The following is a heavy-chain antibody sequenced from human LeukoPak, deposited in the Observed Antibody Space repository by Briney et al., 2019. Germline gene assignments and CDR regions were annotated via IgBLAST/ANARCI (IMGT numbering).Heavy chain of an antibody. CDR1: GLSLSDYV. V-gene: IGHV3-21*01. Sequence: GGTLRLSCAASGLSLSDYVMSWVRQAPGKGLEWVSIISSGSSAIFSADALKGRFTISRDDAKNLLYLDMNSLRAEDTAVYYCARGHTAVTRHFDFWGQGTLVTVSS. J-gene: IGHJ4*02. CDR2: ISSGSSAI. D-gene: IGHD4-17*01. CDR3: ARGHTAVTRHFDF.